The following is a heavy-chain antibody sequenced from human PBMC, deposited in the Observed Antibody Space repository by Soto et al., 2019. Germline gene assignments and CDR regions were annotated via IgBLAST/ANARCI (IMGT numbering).Heavy chain of an antibody. Sequence: ASVKVSCKASGYTFTSYAMHWVRQAPGQRLEWMGWINAGNGNTKYSQKFQGRVTITRDTSASTAYMELSSLRSEDTAVYYCARGTIGYCTNGVCYTYYYGMDVWGQGTTVTVSS. D-gene: IGHD2-8*01. V-gene: IGHV1-3*01. CDR2: INAGNGNT. CDR1: GYTFTSYA. CDR3: ARGTIGYCTNGVCYTYYYGMDV. J-gene: IGHJ6*02.